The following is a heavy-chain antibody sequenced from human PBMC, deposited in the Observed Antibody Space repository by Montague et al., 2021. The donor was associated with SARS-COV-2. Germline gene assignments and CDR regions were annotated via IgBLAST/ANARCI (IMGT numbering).Heavy chain of an antibody. D-gene: IGHD3-22*01. CDR1: GDSISSSSYY. J-gene: IGHJ4*02. CDR3: ARRLDYWDSSGQRRHFDY. CDR2: ISYHGNT. V-gene: IGHV4-39*01. Sequence: SETLSLTCTVSGDSISSSSYYWGWIRRPPGKGLEWIGHISYHGNTXYNPSVKSRVTISIDTSRNQFSLKVPSVTATDTAIYYCARRLDYWDSSGQRRHFDYWGQGTLVTVSS.